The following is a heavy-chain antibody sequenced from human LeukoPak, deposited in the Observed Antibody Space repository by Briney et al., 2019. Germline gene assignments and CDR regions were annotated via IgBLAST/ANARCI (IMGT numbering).Heavy chain of an antibody. CDR1: GFTFSDYY. V-gene: IGHV3-74*01. D-gene: IGHD1-26*01. J-gene: IGHJ4*02. CDR2: TNSDGSST. Sequence: PGGSLRLSCAASGFTFSDYYMSWIRQAPGKGLVCVSRTNSDGSSTSYADSVKGRFSISRDNAKNTLYLQMNSLRAEDTAVYYCARGGSYSFDPFDYWGQGTLVTVSS. CDR3: ARGGSYSFDPFDY.